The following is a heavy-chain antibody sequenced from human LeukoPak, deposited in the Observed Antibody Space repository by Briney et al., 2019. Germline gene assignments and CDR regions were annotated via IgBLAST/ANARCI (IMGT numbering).Heavy chain of an antibody. CDR3: ASHFPGISRHPFSSHGSDYFCANGFDL. D-gene: IGHD3-22*01. Sequence: GASLQISCKTSYFNFNNYWIGWVRQVSGKGLEWMAIIYPGDPGIRYNPSFEGRVTISADKSISTAYLHWSSLKASDTAMYYCASHFPGISRHPFSSHGSDYFCANGFDLWGQGTMVTVSS. CDR1: YFNFNNYW. V-gene: IGHV5-51*01. J-gene: IGHJ3*01. CDR2: IYPGDPGI.